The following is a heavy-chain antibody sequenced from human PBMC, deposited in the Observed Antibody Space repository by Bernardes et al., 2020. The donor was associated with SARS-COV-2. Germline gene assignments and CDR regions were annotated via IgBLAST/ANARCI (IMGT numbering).Heavy chain of an antibody. CDR3: AKAKGLIHFLEWLTVDY. J-gene: IGHJ4*02. CDR1: GFTFSSYA. Sequence: GGSLRLSCAVSGFTFSSYAMHWVRQAPGKGLEWVAGISYEGSKKLYADAVRGRFTTSRDHTKDTLHLQMNDLRPEDTAVYYCAKAKGLIHFLEWLTVDYWSQGTLVTVSS. V-gene: IGHV3-30*18. CDR2: ISYEGSKK. D-gene: IGHD3-3*01.